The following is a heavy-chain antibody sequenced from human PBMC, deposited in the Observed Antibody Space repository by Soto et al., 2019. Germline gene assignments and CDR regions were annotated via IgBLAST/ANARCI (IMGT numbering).Heavy chain of an antibody. CDR1: GGSISSGGYY. Sequence: PSETLSLTCTVSGGSISSGGYYWSWIRQHPGKGLEWIGYIYYSGSTYYNPSLKSRVTISVDTSKNQFSLKLSSVTAADTAVYYCATXPLYSSGYYQPFDYWGQGTLVTVSS. CDR3: ATXPLYSSGYYQPFDY. CDR2: IYYSGST. J-gene: IGHJ4*02. D-gene: IGHD3-22*01. V-gene: IGHV4-31*03.